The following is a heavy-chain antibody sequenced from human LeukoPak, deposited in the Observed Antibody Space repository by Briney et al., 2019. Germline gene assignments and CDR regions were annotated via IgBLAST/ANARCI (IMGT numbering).Heavy chain of an antibody. CDR1: GYTFTGYY. D-gene: IGHD5-18*01. CDR2: INPNSGGT. J-gene: IGHJ4*02. Sequence: GASVKVSCKASGYTFTGYYLHWVRQAPGQGLEWMGGINPNSGGTNYAQKFQGRVTMTGDTSISTAYMELSRLSSDDTAIYYCAGRPDTAVVAIFDYWGQGTLVTVSS. V-gene: IGHV1-2*02. CDR3: AGRPDTAVVAIFDY.